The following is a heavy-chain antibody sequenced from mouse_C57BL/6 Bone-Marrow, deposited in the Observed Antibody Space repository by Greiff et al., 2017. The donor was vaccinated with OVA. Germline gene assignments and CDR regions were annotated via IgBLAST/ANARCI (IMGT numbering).Heavy chain of an antibody. D-gene: IGHD1-1*01. CDR2: ISSGGSYT. Sequence: EVMLVESGGDLVKPGGSLKLSCAASGFTFSSYGMSWVRPTPDTRLEWVATISSGGSYTYYPDSVKGRFTISRDNAKNTLYLQMSSLKSEDTAMYYCARHGDLRSYWGQGTLVTVSA. CDR1: GFTFSSYG. CDR3: ARHGDLRSY. V-gene: IGHV5-6*01. J-gene: IGHJ3*01.